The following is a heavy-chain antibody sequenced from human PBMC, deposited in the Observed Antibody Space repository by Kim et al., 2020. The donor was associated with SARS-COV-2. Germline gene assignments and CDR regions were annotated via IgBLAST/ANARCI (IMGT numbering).Heavy chain of an antibody. J-gene: IGHJ4*02. V-gene: IGHV4-31*02. Sequence: YTPSLKSRVTISVDTSKNQFSLKLSSVTAADTAVYYCARTTWIQLWFDYWGQGTLVTVSS. CDR3: ARTTWIQLWFDY. D-gene: IGHD5-18*01.